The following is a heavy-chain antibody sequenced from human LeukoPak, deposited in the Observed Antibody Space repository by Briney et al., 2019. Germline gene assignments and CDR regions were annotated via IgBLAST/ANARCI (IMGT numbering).Heavy chain of an antibody. Sequence: SVKVSCKASGGTFSSYAISWVRQAPGQGLEWMGGIIPIFGTANYAQKFQGRVTITTDESTSTAYMELSSLRSEDTAVYYCARGPGLTTVMYYYYYTDVWGKGTTVTVSS. J-gene: IGHJ6*03. CDR1: GGTFSSYA. D-gene: IGHD4-11*01. CDR2: IIPIFGTA. CDR3: ARGPGLTTVMYYYYYTDV. V-gene: IGHV1-69*05.